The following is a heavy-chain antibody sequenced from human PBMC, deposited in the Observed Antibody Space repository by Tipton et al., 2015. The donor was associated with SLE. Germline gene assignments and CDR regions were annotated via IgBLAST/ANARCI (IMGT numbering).Heavy chain of an antibody. CDR1: GDSISRHY. D-gene: IGHD6-19*01. V-gene: IGHV4-59*11. J-gene: IGHJ4*02. CDR2: VYDTGST. Sequence: LRLSCTVSGDSISRHYWTWIRQPPGKGLEWIGYVYDTGSTHYDPSLKSRSTISIDTSKNQFSLRLSSVTAADTAVYYCASEAGGWYYVDYWGQGALVPVSS. CDR3: ASEAGGWYYVDY.